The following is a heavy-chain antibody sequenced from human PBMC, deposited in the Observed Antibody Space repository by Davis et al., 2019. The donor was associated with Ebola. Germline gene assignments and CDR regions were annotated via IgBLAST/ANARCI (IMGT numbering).Heavy chain of an antibody. D-gene: IGHD3-22*01. CDR1: GNTINTYT. Sequence: AASVKVSCKASGNTINTYTIDWVRQAPGQGLEWMGGIIPIFGTTNYAQKFRGRVMITADKSTRIDYMELSSLGSEDTAVYYCATESLPTYYDSSGAAFDIWGQGTMVTVSS. CDR3: ATESLPTYYDSSGAAFDI. V-gene: IGHV1-69*06. J-gene: IGHJ3*02. CDR2: IIPIFGTT.